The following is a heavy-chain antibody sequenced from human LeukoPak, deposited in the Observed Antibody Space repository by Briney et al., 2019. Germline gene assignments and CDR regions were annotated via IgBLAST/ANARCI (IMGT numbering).Heavy chain of an antibody. Sequence: GGSLRLSCAASGFTFSSYSMNWVRQALGKGLEWVSHITASGTAMFYADSVKGRFTISRDNAKNSLYLQMNSLRDEDTAVYYCASSGSYRFDYWGQGTLVTVSS. V-gene: IGHV3-48*02. CDR3: ASSGSYRFDY. J-gene: IGHJ4*02. CDR2: ITASGTAM. CDR1: GFTFSSYS. D-gene: IGHD1-26*01.